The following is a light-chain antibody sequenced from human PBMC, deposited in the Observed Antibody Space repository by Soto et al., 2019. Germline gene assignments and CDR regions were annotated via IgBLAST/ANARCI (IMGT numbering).Light chain of an antibody. J-gene: IGKJ1*01. V-gene: IGKV3-15*01. CDR1: QSVSSK. CDR2: GAS. Sequence: EIVMTQSPATLSVSPGERATLSCRASQSVSSKLAWYQQKPGQAPRLLIYGASTRATGIPARFSGSGSGTEFTLTISSLQSEDFAVYYCQQYNDGSSFGQETKVEIK. CDR3: QQYNDGSS.